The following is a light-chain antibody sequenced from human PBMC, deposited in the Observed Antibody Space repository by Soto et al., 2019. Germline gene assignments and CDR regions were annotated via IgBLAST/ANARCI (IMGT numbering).Light chain of an antibody. J-gene: IGLJ1*01. CDR1: SSNIGAGYD. CDR3: HSYDISLSGYV. CDR2: GNT. V-gene: IGLV1-40*01. Sequence: QPVLTQPPSVSGAPGQRVTISCTGSSSNIGAGYDVHWYQQFPGTAPKLLIFGNTHRPSGVPDRFSGSKSGTSASLAITGLQPEDEADYYCHSYDISLSGYVFGPGTKLTVL.